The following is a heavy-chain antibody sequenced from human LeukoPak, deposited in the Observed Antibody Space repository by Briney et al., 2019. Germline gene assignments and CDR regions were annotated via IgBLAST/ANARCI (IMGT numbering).Heavy chain of an antibody. V-gene: IGHV3-33*01. D-gene: IGHD6-13*01. J-gene: IGHJ5*02. CDR3: ARDIAAAGT. CDR1: GFTFSSYG. CDR2: IWYDGSNK. Sequence: GGSLRLSCAASGFTFSSYGMHWVRQAPGKGLEWAAVIWYDGSNKYYADSVKGRFTISRDNSKNTLYLQMNSLRAEDTAVYYCARDIAAAGTWGQGTLVTVSS.